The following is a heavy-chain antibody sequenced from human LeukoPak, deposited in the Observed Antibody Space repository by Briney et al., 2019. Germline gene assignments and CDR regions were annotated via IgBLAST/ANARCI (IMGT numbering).Heavy chain of an antibody. CDR3: ARETAMVRGANYYGMDV. D-gene: IGHD3-10*01. J-gene: IGHJ6*02. CDR2: IWYYGSNK. CDR1: GFTFSSYG. Sequence: GGSLRLSCAASGFTFSSYGMHWVRQAPGKGLEWVAVIWYYGSNKYYADSVKGRFTISRDNSKNTLYLQMNSLRAEDTAVYYCARETAMVRGANYYGMDVWGQGTTVTVSS. V-gene: IGHV3-33*01.